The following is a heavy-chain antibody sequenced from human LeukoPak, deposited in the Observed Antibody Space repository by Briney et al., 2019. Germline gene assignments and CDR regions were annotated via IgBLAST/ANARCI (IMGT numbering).Heavy chain of an antibody. CDR2: IRSKADSYTT. J-gene: IGHJ4*02. CDR1: GFTFSGSA. Sequence: GGSLRLSCAASGFTFSGSAMHWVRQASGEGLEWLGRIRSKADSYTTAYAASVKGRFIVSRDDSKNTAYLQMNSLKTEDTAVYYCRAAADLNDYWGQGTPVTVSS. D-gene: IGHD6-13*01. V-gene: IGHV3-73*01. CDR3: RAAADLNDY.